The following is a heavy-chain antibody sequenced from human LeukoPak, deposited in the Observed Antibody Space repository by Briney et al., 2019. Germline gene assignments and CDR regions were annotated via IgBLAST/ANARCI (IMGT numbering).Heavy chain of an antibody. CDR3: ARGGYRSDAFDI. CDR1: GGSISSGGYC. Sequence: SETLSLTCTVSGGSISSGGYCWNWIRQHPGKGPEWIEYIYYSGSTYYNPSLKSRLTISVDTSKNQFSLKLNSVTAADTAVYYCARGGYRSDAFDIWGQGTMVTVSS. J-gene: IGHJ3*02. CDR2: IYYSGST. V-gene: IGHV4-31*03. D-gene: IGHD6-13*01.